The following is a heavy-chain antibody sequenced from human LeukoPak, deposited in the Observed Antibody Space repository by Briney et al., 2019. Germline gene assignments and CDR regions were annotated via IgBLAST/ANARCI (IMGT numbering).Heavy chain of an antibody. V-gene: IGHV1-69*04. Sequence: ASVKVSCKASGGTFSSYAISWVRQAPGQGLEWMGRIIPILGIANYAQKFQGRVTITADKSTSTAYMEPSSLRSEDTAVYYCASPRYGGYDGDGDYYYYYGMDVWGQGTTVTVSS. D-gene: IGHD5-12*01. J-gene: IGHJ6*02. CDR3: ASPRYGGYDGDGDYYYYYGMDV. CDR1: GGTFSSYA. CDR2: IIPILGIA.